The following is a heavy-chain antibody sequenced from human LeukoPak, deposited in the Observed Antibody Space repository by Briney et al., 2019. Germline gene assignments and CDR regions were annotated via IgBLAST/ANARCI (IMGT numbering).Heavy chain of an antibody. D-gene: IGHD1-26*01. CDR3: ATSGGSYWS. J-gene: IGHJ5*02. V-gene: IGHV3-23*01. CDR1: GFTLSSYE. Sequence: GGSLRLSCIASGFTLSSYEMSWIRQAPGKGLEWVSGTSGRDSTTYYADSVKGRFTISRENSKNTLYLQMNSLRAEDTAVYYCATSGGSYWSWGQGTLVTVSS. CDR2: TSGRDSTT.